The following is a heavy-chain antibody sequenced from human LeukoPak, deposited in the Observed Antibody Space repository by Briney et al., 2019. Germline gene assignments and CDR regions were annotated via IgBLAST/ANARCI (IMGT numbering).Heavy chain of an antibody. D-gene: IGHD3-10*01. J-gene: IGHJ5*02. Sequence: KPSETLSLTCTVSGGSISSYYWNWIRQPAGKGLEWIGRIYTGGSTNYYPSLKSRVTMLVDTSTNHRSPKLSSVNVADTAVYYCDRGLGLYGSGQDWLDPWGQGHLVLVSS. CDR2: IYTGGST. CDR3: DRGLGLYGSGQDWLDP. V-gene: IGHV4-4*07. CDR1: GGSISSYY.